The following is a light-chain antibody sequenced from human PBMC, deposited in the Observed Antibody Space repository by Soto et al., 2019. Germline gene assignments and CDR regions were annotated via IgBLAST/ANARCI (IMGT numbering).Light chain of an antibody. J-gene: IGKJ1*01. CDR3: PQYATSPQT. CDR1: QSVPKNY. CDR2: GPS. V-gene: IGKV3-20*01. Sequence: EIVLTQSPGTLSLSPGERATLSCRASQSVPKNYLAWYQQKPGQAPRLLIYGPSSRATGIPDRFSGSGSGTDFTLSISRLEPEDFAVYYCPQYATSPQTFGQGTKVEIK.